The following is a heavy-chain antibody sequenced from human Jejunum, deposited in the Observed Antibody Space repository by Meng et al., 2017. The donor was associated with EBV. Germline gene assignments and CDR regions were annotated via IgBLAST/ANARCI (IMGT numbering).Heavy chain of an antibody. CDR3: ARDSSGYNANDKVSDY. V-gene: IGHV1-18*01. J-gene: IGHJ4*01. CDR2: ITVYNGNT. Sequence: QVQVVQSGVEVKKPGASVKVYCKTSGYTFTRYGISWVRQAPGHGPEWMGWITVYNGNTNYAPRLQGRVTMTTDLSTSTAYMELRSLRSDDTAVYYCARDSSGYNANDKVSDYWGQGTLVTVSS. D-gene: IGHD5-12*01. CDR1: GYTFTRYG.